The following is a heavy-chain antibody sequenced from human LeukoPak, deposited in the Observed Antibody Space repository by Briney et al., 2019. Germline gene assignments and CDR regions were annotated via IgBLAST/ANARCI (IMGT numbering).Heavy chain of an antibody. CDR3: ARDRSPAPNPFDY. CDR2: IIPIFGTA. CDR1: GGTFSSYA. D-gene: IGHD1-14*01. Sequence: SVKVSCKASGGTFSSYAISWVRQAPGQGLEWMGGIIPIFGTANYAQKFQGRVTITTDESTSTAYMELSSLRSEDTAVYYCARDRSPAPNPFDYWGQGTLVTVSS. J-gene: IGHJ4*02. V-gene: IGHV1-69*05.